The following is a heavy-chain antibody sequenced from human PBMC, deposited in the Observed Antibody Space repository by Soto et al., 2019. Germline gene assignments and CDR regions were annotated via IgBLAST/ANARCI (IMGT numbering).Heavy chain of an antibody. CDR1: GGTFSSYA. Sequence: QVQLVQSGAEVKKPGSSVKVSCKASGGTFSSYAISWVRQAPGQGLEWMGGIIPIFGTANYAQKFQGRVTITADESTSTAYMELSRLRSEDTAVYYCARLAGGGVVPAALYYYYGMDVWGQGTTVTVSS. CDR3: ARLAGGGVVPAALYYYYGMDV. CDR2: IIPIFGTA. J-gene: IGHJ6*02. D-gene: IGHD2-2*01. V-gene: IGHV1-69*01.